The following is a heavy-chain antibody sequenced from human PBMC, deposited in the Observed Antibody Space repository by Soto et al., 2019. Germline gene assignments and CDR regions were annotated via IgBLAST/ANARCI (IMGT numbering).Heavy chain of an antibody. CDR1: GFTFSDYY. Sequence: GGPLRLSCAASGFTFSDYYMTWIRQAPGKGLEWVSYISSSGSTTYYADSVKGRFTISRDNAKKSLYLQMNSLTADDTAIYYCARDRYSSGWHPFDYWGQGTLVTVSS. V-gene: IGHV3-11*01. J-gene: IGHJ4*02. D-gene: IGHD6-19*01. CDR2: ISSSGSTT. CDR3: ARDRYSSGWHPFDY.